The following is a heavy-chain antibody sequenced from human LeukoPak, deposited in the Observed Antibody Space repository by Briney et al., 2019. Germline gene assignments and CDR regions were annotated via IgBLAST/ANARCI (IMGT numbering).Heavy chain of an antibody. CDR3: ARGGSSSWYEAFDY. D-gene: IGHD6-13*01. CDR2: INTNTGNP. J-gene: IGHJ4*02. Sequence: ASVKVPCKASGYTFTSYAMNWVRQAPGQGLEWMGWINTNTGNPTYAQGFTGRFVFSLDTSVSTAYLQISSLKAEDTAVYYCARGGSSSWYEAFDYWGQGTLVTVSS. CDR1: GYTFTSYA. V-gene: IGHV7-4-1*02.